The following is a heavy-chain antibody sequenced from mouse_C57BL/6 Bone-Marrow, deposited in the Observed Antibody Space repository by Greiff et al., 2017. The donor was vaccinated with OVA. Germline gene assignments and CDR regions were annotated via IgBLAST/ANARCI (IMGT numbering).Heavy chain of an antibody. CDR2: IWSGGST. J-gene: IGHJ3*01. V-gene: IGHV2-2*01. D-gene: IGHD2-3*01. CDR3: ASDGFPPWFAY. CDR1: GFSLTSYG. Sequence: VQLQQSGPGLVQPSQSLSITCTVSGFSLTSYGVHWVRQSPGKGLEWLGVIWSGGSTDYNAAFISRLSISKDNSKSQVFFKMNSLQADDTAIYYCASDGFPPWFAYWGQGTLVTVSA.